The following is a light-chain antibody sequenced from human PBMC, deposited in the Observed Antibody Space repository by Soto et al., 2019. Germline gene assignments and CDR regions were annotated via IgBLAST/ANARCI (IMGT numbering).Light chain of an antibody. CDR1: QSVSSSY. CDR3: QQYGSSPLLT. CDR2: GAS. J-gene: IGKJ4*01. Sequence: EIVLTQSPGTLSLSPGERASLSCRDSQSVSSSYLAWYQQKLGQAPRLLIYGASSRATGIPDRFSGSGSGTDFTLTISRLEPEDFAVYYCQQYGSSPLLTFGGGTKVEIK. V-gene: IGKV3-20*01.